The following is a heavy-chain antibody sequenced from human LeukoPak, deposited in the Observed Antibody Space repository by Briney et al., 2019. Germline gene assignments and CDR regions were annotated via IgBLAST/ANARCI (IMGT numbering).Heavy chain of an antibody. CDR1: GFTFSSYA. D-gene: IGHD2-2*02. V-gene: IGHV3-30-3*01. CDR2: ISYDGSNK. Sequence: GGSLRVSCAASGFTFSSYAMHWVRQAPGNGLEWVAVISYDGSNKYYADSVKGRFTISRDNSKNTLYLQMNSLRAEDTAVYYCASPVKYCSSTSCYSIDGMDVWGQGTTVTVSS. CDR3: ASPVKYCSSTSCYSIDGMDV. J-gene: IGHJ6*02.